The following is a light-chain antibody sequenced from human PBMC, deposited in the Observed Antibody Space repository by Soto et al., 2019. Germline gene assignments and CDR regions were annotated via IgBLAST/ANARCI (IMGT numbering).Light chain of an antibody. Sequence: EIVLTQSPATLSLSPGAIATLSCRASQSVSSYLAWYQQRPGQAPRLLIYDASNRATGIPARFSGSGSETDFTLTISSLEPEDFAVYYCQQRSNWLFTFGPGTKVDIK. CDR2: DAS. CDR1: QSVSSY. J-gene: IGKJ3*01. V-gene: IGKV3-11*01. CDR3: QQRSNWLFT.